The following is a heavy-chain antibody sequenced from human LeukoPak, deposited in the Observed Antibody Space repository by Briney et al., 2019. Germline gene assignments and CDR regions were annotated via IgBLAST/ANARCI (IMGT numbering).Heavy chain of an antibody. Sequence: ASVKVSCKASGYTFTGYYMHWVRQAPGLGLEWMGWINPNSGGTNYAQKFQGRVTMTRDTSISTAYMELSRLRSDDTAVYYCARDRSPRTQSGSYSDTGDAFDIWGQGTMVTVSS. CDR3: ARDRSPRTQSGSYSDTGDAFDI. J-gene: IGHJ3*02. CDR1: GYTFTGYY. CDR2: INPNSGGT. V-gene: IGHV1-2*02. D-gene: IGHD1-26*01.